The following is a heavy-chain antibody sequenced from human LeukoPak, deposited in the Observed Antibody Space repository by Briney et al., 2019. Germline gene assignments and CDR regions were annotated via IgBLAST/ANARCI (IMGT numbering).Heavy chain of an antibody. CDR2: ISGSGGST. CDR3: AKGPTTVTTYWFDP. Sequence: GRSLRLSCAASGFTFSSYATSWVRQAPGKGLEWVSAISGSGGSTYYADSVKGRFTISRDNSKNTLYLQMNSLRAEDTAVYYCAKGPTTVTTYWFDPWGQGTLVTVSS. J-gene: IGHJ5*02. D-gene: IGHD4-17*01. CDR1: GFTFSSYA. V-gene: IGHV3-23*01.